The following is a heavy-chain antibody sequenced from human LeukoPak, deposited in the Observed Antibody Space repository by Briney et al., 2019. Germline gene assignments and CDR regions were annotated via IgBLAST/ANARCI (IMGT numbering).Heavy chain of an antibody. D-gene: IGHD3-22*01. V-gene: IGHV4-59*01. J-gene: IGHJ4*02. CDR1: GASISMYH. CDR3: ARDARYYESSSYTFFYFDY. Sequence: SETLSLTCTVSGASISMYHWSWIRQTPGKGLEWIGYIYYSGSTNYNAPLKSRVSISVDTSRNQFSLTVNSVTAADTAVYFCARDARYYESSSYTFFYFDYWGQAIMVT. CDR2: IYYSGST.